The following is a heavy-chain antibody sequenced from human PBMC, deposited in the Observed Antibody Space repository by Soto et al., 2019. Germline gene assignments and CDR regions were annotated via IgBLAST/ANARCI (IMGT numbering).Heavy chain of an antibody. CDR3: AGEKVGTTGIDF. CDR1: GYTFTGYD. D-gene: IGHD1-26*01. CDR2: MNPNSGNT. Sequence: QAQLVQSGAEVKKPGASVKVSCKASGYTFTGYDINWVRQATGQGLEWMGWMNPNSGNTGYAQNFQGRVTMTRDSSITTAYMELTSLRDDDSAVYYCAGEKVGTTGIDFWGQGPLVTVSS. J-gene: IGHJ4*02. V-gene: IGHV1-8*01.